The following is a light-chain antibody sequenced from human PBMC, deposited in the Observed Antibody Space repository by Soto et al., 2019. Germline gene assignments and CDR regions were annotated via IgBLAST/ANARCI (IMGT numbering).Light chain of an antibody. CDR1: QSVSSN. V-gene: IGKV3-15*01. CDR3: QQYNNWPYT. CDR2: GAS. J-gene: IGKJ2*01. Sequence: EIVMTQSPATLYVSPGDRATLSCRASQSVSSNLAWYQQKPGQAPRLLIYGASTRATGIPARFRGSGSGTEFTLTISSLQSEDFAVYYCQQYNNWPYTFGQGTKLEIK.